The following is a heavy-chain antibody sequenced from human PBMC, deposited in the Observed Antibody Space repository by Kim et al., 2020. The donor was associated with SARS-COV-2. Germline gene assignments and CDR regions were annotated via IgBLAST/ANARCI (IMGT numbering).Heavy chain of an antibody. J-gene: IGHJ3*02. D-gene: IGHD1-1*01. Sequence: GGSLRLSCAASDFTFSASAMHWVRQASGKGLEWVGRIRSKANSYATAYAASVKCRFTISRDDSKNTAYLQMNSLKTEDTAVYYCTRVPGTNSAVWGAFDIWGQGTMVTVSS. CDR1: DFTFSASA. CDR2: IRSKANSYAT. CDR3: TRVPGTNSAVWGAFDI. V-gene: IGHV3-73*01.